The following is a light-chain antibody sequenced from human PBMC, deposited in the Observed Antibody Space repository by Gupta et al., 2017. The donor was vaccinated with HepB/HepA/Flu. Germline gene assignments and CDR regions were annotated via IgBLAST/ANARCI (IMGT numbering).Light chain of an antibody. CDR1: EDIRTS. CDR3: QQAKNFPWT. V-gene: IGKV1-12*01. J-gene: IGKJ1*01. CDR2: TCS. Sequence: DVQMTQSPFSVSASVGDRVTITCRASEDIRTSLAWYQQKPGKAPKLVIHTCSTLQSGVPSRFSGSGSGTDFTLTISSLQPEDFATYYCQQAKNFPWTFGQGTKVEIK.